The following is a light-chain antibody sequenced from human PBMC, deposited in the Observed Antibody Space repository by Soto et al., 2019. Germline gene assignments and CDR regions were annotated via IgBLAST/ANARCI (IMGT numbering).Light chain of an antibody. J-gene: IGKJ1*01. Sequence: DIQMTHSPSSVSASVGDRVTISCRASQGISSWLAWYQQKPGEAPKLLIYKASTLQTGVPSRFSGSGSGTDFTLTITGLQPEDFALYYCQQRRNWPRKFGQGTKVDIK. V-gene: IGKV1-12*01. CDR1: QGISSW. CDR2: KAS. CDR3: QQRRNWPRK.